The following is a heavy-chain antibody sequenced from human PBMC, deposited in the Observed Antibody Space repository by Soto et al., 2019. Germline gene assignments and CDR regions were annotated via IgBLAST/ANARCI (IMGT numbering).Heavy chain of an antibody. Sequence: GESLKISCKGSGYSFTSYWIIWVRQMPGKGLEXMGXXDXXXXXTXXXPSFQGHVTISADKSISTAYLQWSSLKASDTAMYYCARHGPHWFDPWGQGTLVTVSS. V-gene: IGHV5-10-1*01. CDR2: XDXXXXXT. J-gene: IGHJ5*02. CDR1: GYSFTSYW. CDR3: ARHGPHWFDP.